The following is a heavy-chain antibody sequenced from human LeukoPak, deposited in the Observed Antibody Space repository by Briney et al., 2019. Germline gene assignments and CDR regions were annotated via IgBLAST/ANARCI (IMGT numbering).Heavy chain of an antibody. D-gene: IGHD1-26*01. J-gene: IGHJ3*02. Sequence: SGSGSYTSYADSVEGRFTISRHNSKNTLYLQMNSLRAEDTAVYYCAKEGSGSPHDALDIWGQGTMVTVSS. CDR2: SGSGSYT. V-gene: IGHV3-23*01. CDR3: AKEGSGSPHDALDI.